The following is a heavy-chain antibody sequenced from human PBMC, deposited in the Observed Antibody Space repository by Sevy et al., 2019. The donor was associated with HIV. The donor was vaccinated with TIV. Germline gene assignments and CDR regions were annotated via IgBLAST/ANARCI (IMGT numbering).Heavy chain of an antibody. J-gene: IGHJ6*02. CDR2: MNPNSGNT. V-gene: IGHV1-8*01. D-gene: IGHD3-3*01. Sequence: ASVKVSCKASGYTFTSYDINGVRQATGQGLEWMGWMNPNSGNTGYTQKFQGRVIMTRNTSITTAYMELSRLKSEDTAGYYCAKGYYGFWSGYYYGMDVWGQGTTVTVSS. CDR1: GYTFTSYD. CDR3: AKGYYGFWSGYYYGMDV.